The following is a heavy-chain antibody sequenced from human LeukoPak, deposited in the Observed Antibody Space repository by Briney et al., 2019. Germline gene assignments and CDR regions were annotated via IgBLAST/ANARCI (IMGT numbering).Heavy chain of an antibody. D-gene: IGHD3-10*01. CDR1: GGSISSYY. CDR3: ASLKMVQGVISYYYYYMDV. Sequence: SETLSLTCTVSGGSISSYYWSWIRRPPGKGLEWIGYIYYSGSTNYNPSLKGRVTISVDTSKNQFSLKLSSVTAADTAVYYCASLKMVQGVISYYYYYMDVWGKGTTVTVSS. V-gene: IGHV4-59*01. CDR2: IYYSGST. J-gene: IGHJ6*03.